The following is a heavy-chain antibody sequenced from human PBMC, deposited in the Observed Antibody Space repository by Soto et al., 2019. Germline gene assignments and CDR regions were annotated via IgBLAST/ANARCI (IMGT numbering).Heavy chain of an antibody. D-gene: IGHD5-12*01. V-gene: IGHV3-11*03. CDR3: ARGDVDTVDQADY. CDR2: ISSSGDYR. Sequence: QVQLLESGGGLVKPGGSLRLSCTASGFTFSDHYMSWIRQAPGKGLEWVSYISSSGDYRNYADSVKDRFTISRDNTKHSLYLQMNSLRAEDTAVYYCARGDVDTVDQADYWGQGTLVTVSS. J-gene: IGHJ4*02. CDR1: GFTFSDHY.